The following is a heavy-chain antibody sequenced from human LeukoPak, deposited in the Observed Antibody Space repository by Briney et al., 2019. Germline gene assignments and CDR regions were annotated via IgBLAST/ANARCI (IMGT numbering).Heavy chain of an antibody. J-gene: IGHJ6*02. CDR1: GYTFTSYD. V-gene: IGHV1-8*01. Sequence: GASVKVSCKASGYTFTSYDINWVRQATGQGIEWMGWMNPNSGNTGYAQKFQGRVTMTRNTSISTAYMELSSLRFEDTAVYYCARAPPRDVIAAAGTYGMDVWGQGTTVTVSS. CDR2: MNPNSGNT. CDR3: ARAPPRDVIAAAGTYGMDV. D-gene: IGHD6-13*01.